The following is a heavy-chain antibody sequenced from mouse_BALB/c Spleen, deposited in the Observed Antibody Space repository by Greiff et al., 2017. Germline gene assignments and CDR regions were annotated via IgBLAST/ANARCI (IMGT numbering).Heavy chain of an antibody. CDR3: ARDVWFPYYAMDY. V-gene: IGHV7-3*02. Sequence: DVKLVESGGGLVQPGGSLRLSCATSGFTFTDYYMSWVRQPPGKALEWLGFIRNKANGYTTEYSASVKGRFTISRDNSQSILYLQMNTLRAEDSATYYCARDVWFPYYAMDYWGQGTSVTVSS. D-gene: IGHD2-10*02. CDR1: GFTFTDYY. CDR2: IRNKANGYTT. J-gene: IGHJ4*01.